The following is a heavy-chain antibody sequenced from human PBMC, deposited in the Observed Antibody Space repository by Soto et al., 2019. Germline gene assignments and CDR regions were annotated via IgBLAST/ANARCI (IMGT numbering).Heavy chain of an antibody. J-gene: IGHJ5*01. Sequence: QVQLLESGPGLVKPSQTLSLTCSVSGDSISTVDYFWAWVRQPPGQALEYIGYIYKSATTYYNPSFESRVAISLDTSKSQFSLNVTSLTAADTAVYFCARGRYCLTGRCFPNWFDSWGQGTLVTVFS. CDR2: IYKSATT. D-gene: IGHD2-15*01. CDR3: ARGRYCLTGRCFPNWFDS. V-gene: IGHV4-30-4*01. CDR1: GDSISTVDYF.